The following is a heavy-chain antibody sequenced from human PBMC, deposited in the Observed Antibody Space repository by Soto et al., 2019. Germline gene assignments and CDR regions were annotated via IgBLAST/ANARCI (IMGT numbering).Heavy chain of an antibody. V-gene: IGHV3-23*01. D-gene: IGHD2-21*01. CDR1: GFSFSTYA. CDR3: ADGGEWLFNFDY. CDR2: ISGSGYNT. J-gene: IGHJ4*02. Sequence: EVLLLESGGGLVQPGGSLRLSCAASGFSFSTYAMSWVRQAPGKGLEWVSAISGSGYNTYYPDSVKGRFTISSDNSKNTLYLQMNSLRAEDTAVYYCADGGEWLFNFDYWGQGTLVTVSS.